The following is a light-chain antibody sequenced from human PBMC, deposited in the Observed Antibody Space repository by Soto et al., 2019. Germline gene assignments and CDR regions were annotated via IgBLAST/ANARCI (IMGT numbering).Light chain of an antibody. CDR2: GAS. Sequence: EIELPQSPASRSLSPGASATLSCRASRTVHSNVAWYQHKPGQAPRLLIYGASFRATGMPARFSGSGFGKEFTLTLSRLQSEEVAVDDCQQYNNWPRTFGQGTKVDI. CDR1: RTVHSN. V-gene: IGKV3-15*01. J-gene: IGKJ1*01. CDR3: QQYNNWPRT.